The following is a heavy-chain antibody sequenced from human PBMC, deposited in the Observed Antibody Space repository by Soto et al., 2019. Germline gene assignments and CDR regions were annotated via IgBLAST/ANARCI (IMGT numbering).Heavy chain of an antibody. D-gene: IGHD2-2*01. J-gene: IGHJ4*01. Sequence: GGSLRLSCAASGFIFSNAWINWVRQAPGKGLEWVGRIKSKADGGTTDFAAPVKGRFAISRDDSMNMMYMQMSSLRTEDTAVYYCTTDSYINMPMVLFDYGGHGTLVTVS. CDR2: IKSKADGGTT. CDR1: GFIFSNAW. V-gene: IGHV3-15*07. CDR3: TTDSYINMPMVLFDY.